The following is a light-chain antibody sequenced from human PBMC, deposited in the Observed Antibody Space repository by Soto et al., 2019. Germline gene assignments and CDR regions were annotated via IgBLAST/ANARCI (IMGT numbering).Light chain of an antibody. V-gene: IGKV2-28*01. CDR2: LGS. Sequence: DIVMTQSPLSLPVTPGEPASISCRSSQSLLHSNGHNFLDWYVQKPGQSPQLLIYLGSVRASGVSDRFSGSGLGTDFTLKISRVESEDFGVSYCMQTLQTWTLGQGTKVDIK. CDR1: QSLLHSNGHNF. CDR3: MQTLQTWT. J-gene: IGKJ1*01.